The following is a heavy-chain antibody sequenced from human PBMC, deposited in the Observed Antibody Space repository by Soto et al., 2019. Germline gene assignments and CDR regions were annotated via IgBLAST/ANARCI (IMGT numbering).Heavy chain of an antibody. CDR1: GFSLITSVVG. V-gene: IGHV2-5*01. CDR3: AHRLLYCSGGSCYPPARNWFDP. CDR2: IYWNDDK. J-gene: IGHJ5*02. D-gene: IGHD2-15*01. Sequence: ECGPTRVNPTQTLTLTCTFSGFSLITSVVGVGWIRQPPGKALEWLALIYWNDDKRYSPSLKSRLTITKDTSKNQVVLTMTNMDPVDTATYYCAHRLLYCSGGSCYPPARNWFDPWGQGTLVTVSS.